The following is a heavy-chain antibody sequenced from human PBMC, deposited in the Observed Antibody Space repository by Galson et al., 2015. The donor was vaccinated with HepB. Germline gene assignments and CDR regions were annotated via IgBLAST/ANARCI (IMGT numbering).Heavy chain of an antibody. D-gene: IGHD3-22*01. V-gene: IGHV2-5*02. CDR3: AHRPPSYYDSSGHRY. J-gene: IGHJ4*02. Sequence: PALVKPTQTLTLTCTFSGFSLSTSGVGVGWIRQPPGKALEWLALIYWDDDKRYSPSLKSRLTITKDTSKNQVVLTMTNMYPVDTATYYCAHRPPSYYDSSGHRYWGQGTLVTVSS. CDR1: GFSLSTSGVG. CDR2: IYWDDDK.